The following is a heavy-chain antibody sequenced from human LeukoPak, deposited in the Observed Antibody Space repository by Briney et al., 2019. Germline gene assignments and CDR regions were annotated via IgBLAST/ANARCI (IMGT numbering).Heavy chain of an antibody. CDR3: ARAARSSWYYFDY. CDR1: GFTVSNNY. Sequence: PGGSLRLSCAASGFTVSNNYMSWVRQAPGKGLEWVSVIYSGGSTYYADSVKGRFTISRDNSKNTLYLQMNSLRAEDTAVYYCARAARSSWYYFDYWGQGTLVTVSS. V-gene: IGHV3-66*01. D-gene: IGHD6-13*01. J-gene: IGHJ4*02. CDR2: IYSGGST.